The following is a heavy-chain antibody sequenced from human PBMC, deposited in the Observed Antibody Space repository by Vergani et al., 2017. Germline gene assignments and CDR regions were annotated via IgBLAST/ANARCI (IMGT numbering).Heavy chain of an antibody. D-gene: IGHD1-1*01. V-gene: IGHV3-30*03. CDR2: ISYDGNKK. CDR1: GFPFSDYG. CDR3: ARDLLTRVTTLDYYYMGV. Sequence: QVQLVESGGGEVQPGRSLRLSCSAAGFPFSDYGVHWVRPAPGKGLEWVSVISYDGNKKNYADSVKGRFTISRDNSKNTLYLEMNALRAEDTAVYYCARDLLTRVTTLDYYYMGVWGKGTTVTVSS. J-gene: IGHJ6*03.